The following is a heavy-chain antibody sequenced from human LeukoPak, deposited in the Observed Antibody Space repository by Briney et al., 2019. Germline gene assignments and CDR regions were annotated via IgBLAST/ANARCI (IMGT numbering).Heavy chain of an antibody. CDR2: ISAYNGNT. Sequence: GASVKVPCKASGYTFTSYGISWVRQAPGQGLEWMGWISAYNGNTNYAQKLQGRVTMTTDTSTSTAYVELRSLRSDDTAVYYCATYYDYIWGSYRQPNTAFDYWGQGTLVTVSS. CDR3: ATYYDYIWGSYRQPNTAFDY. V-gene: IGHV1-18*01. D-gene: IGHD3-16*02. CDR1: GYTFTSYG. J-gene: IGHJ4*02.